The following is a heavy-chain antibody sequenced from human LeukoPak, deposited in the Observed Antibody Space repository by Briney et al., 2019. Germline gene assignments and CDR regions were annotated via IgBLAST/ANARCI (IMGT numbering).Heavy chain of an antibody. CDR2: INHSGST. J-gene: IGHJ4*02. CDR3: ARGPLYCSSTSCFPPELGSGRYFDY. CDR1: GGSFSGYY. Sequence: PSETLSLTCADYGGSFSGYYWSWIRQPPGKGLEWIGEINHSGSTNYNPSLKSRVTISVDTSKNQFSLKLSSVTAADTAVYYCARGPLYCSSTSCFPPELGSGRYFDYWGQGTLVTVSS. D-gene: IGHD2-2*01. V-gene: IGHV4-34*01.